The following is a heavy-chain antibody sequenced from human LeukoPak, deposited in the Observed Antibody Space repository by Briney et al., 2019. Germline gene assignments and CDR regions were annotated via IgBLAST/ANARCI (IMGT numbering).Heavy chain of an antibody. CDR1: GGSISSYY. J-gene: IGHJ5*02. Sequence: WETLSLTCTVSGGSISSYYWSWIRQPPGKGLEWIGYIYYSGSTNYNPSLKSRVTISVDKSKNQISLKQSSVTAADTAVYSCARVVGSGAWFDPWGQGTLVTVSS. CDR2: IYYSGST. CDR3: ARVVGSGAWFDP. V-gene: IGHV4-59*01. D-gene: IGHD3-10*01.